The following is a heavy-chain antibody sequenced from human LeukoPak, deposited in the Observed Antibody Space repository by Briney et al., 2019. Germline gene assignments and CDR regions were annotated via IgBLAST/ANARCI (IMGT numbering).Heavy chain of an antibody. Sequence: SETLSLTCTVSGYSISSGYYWGWIRQPPGKGLEWIGSIYHSGSTYYNPSLKSRVTISVDTSKNQFSLKLSSVTAADTAVYYCARDWVGGRYYSDAFDIWGQGTMVTVSS. CDR1: GYSISSGYY. D-gene: IGHD1-26*01. J-gene: IGHJ3*02. V-gene: IGHV4-38-2*02. CDR3: ARDWVGGRYYSDAFDI. CDR2: IYHSGST.